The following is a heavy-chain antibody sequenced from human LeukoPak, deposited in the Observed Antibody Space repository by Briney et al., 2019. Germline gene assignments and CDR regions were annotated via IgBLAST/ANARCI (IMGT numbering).Heavy chain of an antibody. D-gene: IGHD3-22*01. V-gene: IGHV3-9*01. CDR3: AKGHYDSTEDYYMDV. Sequence: PGRSLRLSCAASGFTFDDYAMHWVRQAPGKGLEWVSGISWNSGSIGYADSVKGRFTISRDNAKNTLYLQMNSLRAEDTAVYYCAKGHYDSTEDYYMDVWGQGTLVTVSS. CDR1: GFTFDDYA. J-gene: IGHJ4*02. CDR2: ISWNSGSI.